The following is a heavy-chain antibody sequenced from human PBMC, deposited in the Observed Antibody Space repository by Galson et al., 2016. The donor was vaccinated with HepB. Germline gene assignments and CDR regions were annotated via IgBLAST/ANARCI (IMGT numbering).Heavy chain of an antibody. J-gene: IGHJ4*02. V-gene: IGHV4-61*01. CDR1: GASVSSGYYY. D-gene: IGHD3-16*02. CDR2: IYYSRYT. Sequence: SETLSLTCTVSGASVSSGYYYWSWIRQPPGKGLEWIGYIYYSRYTNYNPSLKGRVTISVDTSKNQFSLKLSSVTAAEAAIYYCASTRTGDNVWGRFSYTGLYFAYWGQGTLVTVSS. CDR3: ASTRTGDNVWGRFSYTGLYFAY.